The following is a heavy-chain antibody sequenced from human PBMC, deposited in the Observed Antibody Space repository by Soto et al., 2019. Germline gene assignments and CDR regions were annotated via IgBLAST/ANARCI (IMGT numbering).Heavy chain of an antibody. V-gene: IGHV4-34*01. D-gene: IGHD2-2*01. CDR3: ARGRTKSSYALHFDY. Sequence: QVQLQQWGAGLLKPSETLSLTCAVYGGSFSGYYWSWIRQPPGKGLEWIGEINHSGSTNYNPSLKSRVTISVDTSKNQFSLKLSSVTAADTAVYYCARGRTKSSYALHFDYWGQGTLVTVSS. CDR2: INHSGST. J-gene: IGHJ4*02. CDR1: GGSFSGYY.